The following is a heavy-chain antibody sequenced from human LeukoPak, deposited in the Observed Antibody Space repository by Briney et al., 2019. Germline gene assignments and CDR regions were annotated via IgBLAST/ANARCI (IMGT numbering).Heavy chain of an antibody. D-gene: IGHD2-21*02. CDR3: AKGHLAYCGGDCYSGIDY. Sequence: GRSLRLSCAASGFTFDDYAMHWVRQAPGKGLEWVSGISWNSGSIGYADSVKGRFTISRDNAKNSLYLQMNSLRAEDTALHYCAKGHLAYCGGDCYSGIDYWGQGTLVTVSS. J-gene: IGHJ4*02. V-gene: IGHV3-9*01. CDR2: ISWNSGSI. CDR1: GFTFDDYA.